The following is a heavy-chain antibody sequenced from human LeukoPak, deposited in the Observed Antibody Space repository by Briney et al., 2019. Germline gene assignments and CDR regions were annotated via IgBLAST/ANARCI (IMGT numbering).Heavy chain of an antibody. D-gene: IGHD3-3*01. Sequence: SETLSLTCTVSGGSISSSSYYWGWIRRPPGKGLEWIGSIYYSGSTYYNPSLKSRVTISVDTSKNQFSLKLSSVTAADTAVYYCALLYYDFWSGYYRLENVWGKGTTVTVSS. V-gene: IGHV4-39*01. J-gene: IGHJ6*04. CDR1: GGSISSSSYY. CDR2: IYYSGST. CDR3: ALLYYDFWSGYYRLENV.